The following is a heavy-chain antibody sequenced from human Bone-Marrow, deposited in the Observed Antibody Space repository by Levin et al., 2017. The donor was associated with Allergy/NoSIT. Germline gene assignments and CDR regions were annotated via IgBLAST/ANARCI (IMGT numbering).Heavy chain of an antibody. D-gene: IGHD2-15*01. CDR2: ISDSGATT. V-gene: IGHV3-23*01. CDR3: AKFSRGYCSGGSCRTDC. CDR1: GFTFSSYA. J-gene: IGHJ4*02. Sequence: GESLKISCAASGFTFSSYAMSWVRQAPGKGLEWVSAISDSGATTYFADSVKGRFTISRDNSKNTLYLQMNSLRAEDTAVYYCAKFSRGYCSGGSCRTDCWGQGTLVTVSS.